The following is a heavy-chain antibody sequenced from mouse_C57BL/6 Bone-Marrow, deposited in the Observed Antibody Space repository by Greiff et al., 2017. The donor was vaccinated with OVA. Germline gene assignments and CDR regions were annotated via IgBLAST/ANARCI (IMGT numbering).Heavy chain of an antibody. CDR2: IDPEDGAP. CDR3: ARARDY. V-gene: IGHV14-2*01. J-gene: IGHJ4*01. CDR1: GFNIKDYY. Sequence: VQLQQSGAELVKPGASVKLSCTASGFNIKDYYMHWVKQRTEQGLEWIGRIDPEDGAPKYAPKFQGKATITADTSSNTASLQLSSLTSEDTAVYYCARARDYWGQGTSVTVSS.